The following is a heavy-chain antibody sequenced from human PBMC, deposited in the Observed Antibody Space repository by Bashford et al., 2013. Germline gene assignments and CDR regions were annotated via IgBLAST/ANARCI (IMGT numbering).Heavy chain of an antibody. Sequence: VASVKVSCKASGYTFTSYGISWVRQAPGQGLEWMGWISAYNGNTNYAQKLQGRVTMTTDTSTSTAYMELRSLRSDDTAVYYCARDGRYQLLDYYYYGMDVWGQGTTVTVSS. D-gene: IGHD2-2*01. V-gene: IGHV1-18*04. CDR3: ARDGRYQLLDYYYYGMDV. CDR1: GYTFTSYG. CDR2: ISAYNGNT. J-gene: IGHJ6*02.